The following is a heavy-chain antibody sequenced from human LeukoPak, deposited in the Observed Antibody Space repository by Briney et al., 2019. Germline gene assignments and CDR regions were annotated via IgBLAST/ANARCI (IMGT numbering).Heavy chain of an antibody. D-gene: IGHD2-2*01. Sequence: ETLSLTCTVSGGSISSYYWSWVRQAPGKGLEWVSATDTSGGHTYYADSVKGRFTISRDNSENTLYLQMNSLRVEDTAVYYCAKESCSSRCNFDYWGQGTLVTVSS. CDR1: GGSISSYY. CDR2: TDTSGGHT. J-gene: IGHJ4*02. CDR3: AKESCSSRCNFDY. V-gene: IGHV3-23*01.